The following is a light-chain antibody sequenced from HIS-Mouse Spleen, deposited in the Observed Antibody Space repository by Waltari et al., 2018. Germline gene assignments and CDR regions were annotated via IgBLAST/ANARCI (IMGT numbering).Light chain of an antibody. Sequence: SYELTQPPSVSVSPGQTARITCSGDALPKQYAYWYQQKPGQAPGLVIYKDSDRPSGIPERFSGSSSGTTVTLTISGVQAEDEADYYCQSADSSGTYVFGTGTKVTVL. CDR1: ALPKQY. CDR2: KDS. V-gene: IGLV3-25*03. J-gene: IGLJ1*01. CDR3: QSADSSGTYV.